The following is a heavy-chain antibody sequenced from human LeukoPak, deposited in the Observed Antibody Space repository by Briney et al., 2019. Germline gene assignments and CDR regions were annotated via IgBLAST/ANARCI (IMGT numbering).Heavy chain of an antibody. V-gene: IGHV3-30*03. CDR1: GFPFSSYG. CDR3: TRVGYIDEGIDY. CDR2: ISYDGSNK. Sequence: GGSLRLSCTASGFPFSSYGMHWVRQAPGKGLEWVAVISYDGSNKYYADSVKGRFTISRDNSKDTLYLQMNSLRAEDTAIYYCTRVGYIDEGIDYWGQGTLVTVSS. J-gene: IGHJ4*02. D-gene: IGHD5-24*01.